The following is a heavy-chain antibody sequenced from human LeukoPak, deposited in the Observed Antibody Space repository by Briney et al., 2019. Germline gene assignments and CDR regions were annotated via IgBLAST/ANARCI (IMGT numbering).Heavy chain of an antibody. D-gene: IGHD4-17*01. CDR2: IYSSGSA. V-gene: IGHV4-30-4*07. CDR3: ARTAGKGDYVGWFDP. CDR1: GGSITSVSYS. J-gene: IGHJ5*02. Sequence: KSSETLSLTCTVSGGSITSVSYSWTWIRQPPGKGLEWLGYIYSSGSAYYNPSLKSRVTISVDTSKNHFSLRLTSVTAADTAVYYCARTAGKGDYVGWFDPWGQGTLVTVSS.